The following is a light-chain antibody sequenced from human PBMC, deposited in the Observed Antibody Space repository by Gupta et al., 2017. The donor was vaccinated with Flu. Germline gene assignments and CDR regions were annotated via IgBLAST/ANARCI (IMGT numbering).Light chain of an antibody. CDR1: QGISGW. V-gene: IGKV1-5*03. CDR3: QEEKNAFHT. J-gene: IGKJ2*01. Sequence: PSTLSASVGDRVTITCRARQGISGWLAWYQQKPGKAPKLLIYKASTLESGVSSRFNGSGSGTEFTLTISSLEPDDFATYYCQEEKNAFHTFGQGTKMEIK. CDR2: KAS.